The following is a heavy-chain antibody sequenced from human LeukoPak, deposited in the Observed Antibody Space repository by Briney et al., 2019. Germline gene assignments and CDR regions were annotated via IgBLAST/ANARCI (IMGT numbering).Heavy chain of an antibody. CDR2: IYHIRIT. J-gene: IGHJ2*01. CDR3: ARVSLGQGVGGYFDL. CDR1: GGSISSGGYS. D-gene: IGHD3-10*01. V-gene: IGHV4-30-2*01. Sequence: PSETLSLTCTVSGGSISSGGYSWSWIRQPPGKGLEWIGYIYHIRITYYNQSLESRVTISVDESKSQFSLKLTSVTAADTAVYYCARVSLGQGVGGYFDLWGLGTLVTVSS.